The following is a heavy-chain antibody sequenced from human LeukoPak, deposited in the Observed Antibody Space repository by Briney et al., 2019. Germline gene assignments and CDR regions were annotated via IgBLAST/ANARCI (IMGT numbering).Heavy chain of an antibody. CDR1: GFTFSTYN. V-gene: IGHV3-48*01. CDR3: ARDLWGYSTSWGGIDY. J-gene: IGHJ4*02. Sequence: GGSLRLPCAASGFTFSTYNMNWVRQAPGKGLEWVSYISGSSSTIYYADSVKGRFTISRDNAKNSLYLQMNSLRAEDTAVYYCARDLWGYSTSWGGIDYWGQGTLVTVSS. CDR2: ISGSSSTI. D-gene: IGHD6-13*01.